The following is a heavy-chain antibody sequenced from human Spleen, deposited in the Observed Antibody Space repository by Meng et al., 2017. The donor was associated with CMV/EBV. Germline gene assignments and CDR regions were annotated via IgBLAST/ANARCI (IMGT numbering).Heavy chain of an antibody. Sequence: SETLSLTCNVSGSSITSAYYWAWIRQPPGKRLEWIGSIFHRGNAYYLPSLNSRLSMSVDTARNQFSLKVNSLTAADTAVYYCALTTVNWFDPWGHGTLVTVSS. CDR2: IFHRGNA. V-gene: IGHV4-38-2*02. CDR3: ALTTVNWFDP. CDR1: GSSITSAYY. J-gene: IGHJ5*02. D-gene: IGHD4-17*01.